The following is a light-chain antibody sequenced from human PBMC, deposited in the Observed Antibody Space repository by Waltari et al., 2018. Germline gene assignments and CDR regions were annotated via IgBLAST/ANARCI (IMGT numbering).Light chain of an antibody. V-gene: IGLV2-14*01. Sequence: QSALTQPATVSGSPGQSITISCTGTSSAFGGSNYVSWYQQHPGKAPKLIISEVSNRPSGVSNRFSGSKSGNTASLTISGLQTEDEADYYCSSYAGDITLLFGTGTKVSVL. J-gene: IGLJ1*01. CDR1: SSAFGGSNY. CDR3: SSYAGDITLL. CDR2: EVS.